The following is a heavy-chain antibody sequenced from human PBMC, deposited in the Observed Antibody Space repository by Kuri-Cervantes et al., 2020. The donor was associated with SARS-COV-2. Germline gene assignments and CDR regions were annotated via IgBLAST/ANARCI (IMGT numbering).Heavy chain of an antibody. CDR3: VKYGDHWNFGY. CDR1: GFTFSGYW. Sequence: GGSLRLSCAASGFTFSGYWIHWVRQAPGKGLVWVSRINPDGSYTNNADSVKGRFTLSRDNDKKMLFLQMNSLRAEETAVYYYVKYGDHWNFGYWGQGNLVNVAS. D-gene: IGHD1-1*01. CDR2: INPDGSYT. J-gene: IGHJ4*02. V-gene: IGHV3-74*01.